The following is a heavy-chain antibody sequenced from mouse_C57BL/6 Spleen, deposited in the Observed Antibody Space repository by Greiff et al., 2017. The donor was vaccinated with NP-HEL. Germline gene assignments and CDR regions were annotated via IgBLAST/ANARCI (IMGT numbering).Heavy chain of an antibody. Sequence: EVQLQQSGPELVKPGASVKISCKASGYTFTDYYMNWVQQSHGKSLAWIGDINPNNGGTSYNQKFKGKATLTVDKSSSTAYMELRSLTSEDSAVYYCAKIYYDYDYYDYWGQGTTLTVSS. V-gene: IGHV1-26*01. D-gene: IGHD2-4*01. CDR2: INPNNGGT. CDR1: GYTFTDYY. CDR3: AKIYYDYDYYDY. J-gene: IGHJ2*01.